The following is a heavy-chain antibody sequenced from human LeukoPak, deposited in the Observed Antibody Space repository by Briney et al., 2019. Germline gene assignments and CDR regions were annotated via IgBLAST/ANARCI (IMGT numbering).Heavy chain of an antibody. V-gene: IGHV3-30*18. CDR1: GFTFSSYG. CDR3: AKDFSYYYDSSGYYLDY. Sequence: GGSLRLSCAASGFTFSSYGMHWVRQAPGKGLEWVAVISYDGSNKYYADSVKGRFTISRDNSKNTLYLQTNSLRAEDTAVYYCAKDFSYYYDSSGYYLDYWGQGTLVTVSS. D-gene: IGHD3-22*01. CDR2: ISYDGSNK. J-gene: IGHJ4*02.